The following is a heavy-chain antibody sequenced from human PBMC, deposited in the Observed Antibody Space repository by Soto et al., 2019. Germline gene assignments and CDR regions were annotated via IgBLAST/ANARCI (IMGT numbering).Heavy chain of an antibody. Sequence: EVQLLESGGGLVQPGGSLRLSCAASGFTFSSYAMHWVRQAPGKGLEWVSAISGGGDTTYYADSVKGRFTISRDNSKNPLYLQINSLRAEDTAVYYCAKDTSSGWLYYFDYWGQGTLVTVSS. CDR3: AKDTSSGWLYYFDY. J-gene: IGHJ4*02. CDR1: GFTFSSYA. D-gene: IGHD6-19*01. V-gene: IGHV3-23*01. CDR2: ISGGGDTT.